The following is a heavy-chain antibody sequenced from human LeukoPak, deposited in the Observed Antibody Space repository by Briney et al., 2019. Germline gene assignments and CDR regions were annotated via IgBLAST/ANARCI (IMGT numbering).Heavy chain of an antibody. CDR3: AYDSSGYYYFQH. V-gene: IGHV3-66*01. CDR1: GFTVSSNY. CDR2: IYSGGST. Sequence: QAGGSLRLSCAASGFTVSSNYMSWVRQAPGKGLEWVSVIYSGGSTYYADSVKGRFTISRDNSKNTLYLQMNSLRAEDTAVYYCAYDSSGYYYFQHWGQGTLVTVSS. D-gene: IGHD3-22*01. J-gene: IGHJ1*01.